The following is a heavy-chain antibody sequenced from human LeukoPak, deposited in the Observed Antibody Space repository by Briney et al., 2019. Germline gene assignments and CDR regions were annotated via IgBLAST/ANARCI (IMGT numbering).Heavy chain of an antibody. J-gene: IGHJ5*02. Sequence: SETLSLTCAVYGGSFSGYYWSWIRQPPGKGLERIGEINHSGSTNYNPSLKSRVTISVDTSKNQFSLKLSSVTAADTAVYYCARGQAYCSSTSCYTSGDNWFDPWGQGTLVTVSS. CDR1: GGSFSGYY. CDR3: ARGQAYCSSTSCYTSGDNWFDP. V-gene: IGHV4-34*01. D-gene: IGHD2-2*02. CDR2: INHSGST.